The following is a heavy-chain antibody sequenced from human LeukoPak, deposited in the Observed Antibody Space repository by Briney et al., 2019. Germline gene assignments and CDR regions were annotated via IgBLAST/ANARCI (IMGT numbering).Heavy chain of an antibody. V-gene: IGHV3-9*01. CDR2: ISWNSGSI. Sequence: GRSLRLTCAASGFTFDDYAMHWVRQAPGKGLEWVSGISWNSGSIGYGDSVKGRFNIYRDNAKNTLYLQMNSLRAEDTALYYCAKDRGSYSEYYFDYWGQGTLVSVSS. CDR3: AKDRGSYSEYYFDY. CDR1: GFTFDDYA. D-gene: IGHD1-26*01. J-gene: IGHJ4*02.